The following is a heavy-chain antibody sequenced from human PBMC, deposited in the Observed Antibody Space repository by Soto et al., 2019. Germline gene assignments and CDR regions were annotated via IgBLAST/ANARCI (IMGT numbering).Heavy chain of an antibody. J-gene: IGHJ4*02. D-gene: IGHD1-26*01. CDR1: GYTFTSYG. V-gene: IGHV1-46*01. Sequence: ASVKVSCKASGYTFTSYGISWVRQAPGQGLEWMGIINPSGGSTSYAQKFQGRVTMTRDTSTSTVYMELSSLRSEDTAVYYCARNSGSYQDFDYWGQGTLVTVPS. CDR3: ARNSGSYQDFDY. CDR2: INPSGGST.